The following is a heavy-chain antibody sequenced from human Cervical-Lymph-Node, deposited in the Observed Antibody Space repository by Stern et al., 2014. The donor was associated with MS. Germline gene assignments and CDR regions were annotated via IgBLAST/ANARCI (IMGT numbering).Heavy chain of an antibody. D-gene: IGHD4-11*01. CDR2: IKPNSGGT. V-gene: IGHV1-2*04. J-gene: IGHJ4*02. Sequence: VQLVQSGAEVKKPGASVKVSCKTSGYTFTGYYMHWVRQAPGQGLEWMGWIKPNSGGTKYEQKFQGWVTMTRDTSISAVYMELSRLRSDDAAVYYCARDPGYYSNSPFYYFDFWGQGTLVTVSS. CDR3: ARDPGYYSNSPFYYFDF. CDR1: GYTFTGYY.